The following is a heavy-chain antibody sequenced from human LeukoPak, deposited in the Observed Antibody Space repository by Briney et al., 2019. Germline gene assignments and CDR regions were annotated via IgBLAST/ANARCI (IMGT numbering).Heavy chain of an antibody. Sequence: ASVKVSCKASGYTFTSYDIHWVRQATGQGLEWMGRMNPNRGDTDYAQKFQGRVTMTRDTSISTDYMELSDLRSDDTAVYYCARFRGSGWYSFDLWGQGTLVTVSS. CDR2: MNPNRGDT. CDR3: ARFRGSGWYSFDL. D-gene: IGHD6-19*01. J-gene: IGHJ5*02. CDR1: GYTFTSYD. V-gene: IGHV1-2*06.